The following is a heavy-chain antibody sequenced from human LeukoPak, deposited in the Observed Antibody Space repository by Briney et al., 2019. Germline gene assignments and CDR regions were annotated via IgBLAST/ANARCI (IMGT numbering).Heavy chain of an antibody. J-gene: IGHJ4*02. D-gene: IGHD2-2*01. CDR2: IYYSGST. CDR3: ARERGEYCDNTSCSNYYLDY. V-gene: IGHV4-59*01. CDR1: GGSIRNYY. Sequence: PSETLSLTCTVSGGSIRNYYWDWTRQPPGKGLEWIGYIYYSGSTSYNPSLKSRVTISRDTSKNQFSLKVSSVTAADTALYYCARERGEYCDNTSCSNYYLDYWGQGTLVTVSS.